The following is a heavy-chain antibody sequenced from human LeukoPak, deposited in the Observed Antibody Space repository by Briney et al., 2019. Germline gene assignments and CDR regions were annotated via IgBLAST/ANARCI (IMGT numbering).Heavy chain of an antibody. CDR1: GGSISSGSYY. D-gene: IGHD2-15*01. J-gene: IGHJ4*02. CDR2: IYTSGST. CDR3: ARAALGGGSSYFDY. V-gene: IGHV4-61*02. Sequence: PSETLSLTCTVSGGSISSGSYYWSWIRQPAGKGLEWIGRIYTSGSTNYNPSLKSRVTISVDTSKNQFSLKLSSVTAADTAVYYCARAALGGGSSYFDYWGQGTLVTVSS.